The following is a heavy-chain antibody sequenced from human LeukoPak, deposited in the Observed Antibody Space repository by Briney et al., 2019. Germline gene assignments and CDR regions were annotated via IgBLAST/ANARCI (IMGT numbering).Heavy chain of an antibody. V-gene: IGHV3-53*01. D-gene: IGHD1-14*01. Sequence: GGSLRLSCAASGFTVSSNHMSWVRQAPGKGLEWVSSIYIGDSTYYADSVKGRFTISRDNSKNTLYLQMDSLRAEDTAVYYCARDLLTGGDYWGQGTLVTVSS. CDR2: IYIGDST. CDR1: GFTVSSNH. CDR3: ARDLLTGGDY. J-gene: IGHJ4*02.